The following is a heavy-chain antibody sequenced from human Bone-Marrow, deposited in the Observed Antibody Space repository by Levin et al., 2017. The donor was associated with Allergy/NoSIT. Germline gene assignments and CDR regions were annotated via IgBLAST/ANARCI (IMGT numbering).Heavy chain of an antibody. D-gene: IGHD6-19*01. J-gene: IGHJ4*02. CDR3: AKGAGWVAGAVALI. CDR1: GFTFNSYA. V-gene: IGHV3-23*01. CDR2: ISGSGSST. Sequence: GGSLRLSCAASGFTFNSYALSWVRQAPGKGLEWVSAISGSGSSTYYADSVKGRFTISRDNSKTTLYLQLNSLRAEDTAVYYCAKGAGWVAGAVALIWGQGSLVTVSS.